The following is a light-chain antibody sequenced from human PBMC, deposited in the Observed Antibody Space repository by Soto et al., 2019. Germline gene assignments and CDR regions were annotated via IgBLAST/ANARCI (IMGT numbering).Light chain of an antibody. V-gene: IGLV2-8*01. CDR3: SSLKV. Sequence: QSALTQPPSASGSPGQSVTISCTGTSSDVGGDNYVSWYQQHPGKAPKLMIYEVTKRPSGVPDRFSGSKSGNTAPLTVSGLQVEDEADYYCSSLKVFGGGTKLTVL. CDR2: EVT. J-gene: IGLJ2*01. CDR1: SSDVGGDNY.